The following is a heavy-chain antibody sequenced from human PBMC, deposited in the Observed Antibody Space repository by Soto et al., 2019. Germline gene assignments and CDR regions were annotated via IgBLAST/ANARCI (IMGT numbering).Heavy chain of an antibody. CDR1: GFTFNSYG. CDR3: AKGMRDILTGYHYGMAV. V-gene: IGHV3-30*18. D-gene: IGHD3-9*01. J-gene: IGHJ6*04. CDR2: ISYDGSNK. Sequence: GGSLRLSCAASGFTFNSYGMHWVRQAPGKGLEWVAFISYDGSNKYYGDSVKGRFTISRDKSKNTLYLQMNSLRGEDTAVYYCAKGMRDILTGYHYGMAVWGKGTTVTVSS.